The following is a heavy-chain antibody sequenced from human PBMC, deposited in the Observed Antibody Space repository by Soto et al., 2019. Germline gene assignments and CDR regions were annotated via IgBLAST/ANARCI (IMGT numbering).Heavy chain of an antibody. D-gene: IGHD5-12*01. CDR1: GGSVSSGSYY. V-gene: IGHV4-61*01. Sequence: SETVSLTCTVSGGSVSSGSYYWSWIRQPPGKGLEWIGYIYYSGSTNYNPSLKSRVTISVDTSKNQFSLKLSSVTAADTAVYYCAISPDEVAPPPPSDYWGPGTLVTVS. J-gene: IGHJ4*02. CDR2: IYYSGST. CDR3: AISPDEVAPPPPSDY.